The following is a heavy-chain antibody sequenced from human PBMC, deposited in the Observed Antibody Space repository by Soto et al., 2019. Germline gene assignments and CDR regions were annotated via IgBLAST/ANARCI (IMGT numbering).Heavy chain of an antibody. CDR2: INHSGST. CDR3: ASMWSGYNSH. CDR1: GGSFSGYY. D-gene: IGHD6-25*01. J-gene: IGHJ4*02. V-gene: IGHV4-34*02. Sequence: QVQLQQWRAGLLKPSETLSLTCAVYGGSFSGYYWSWIRQPPGKGLEWIGEINHSGSTNYNPSLKNRVTISVDTSKNQFSLRLSSVTAADTAVYYCASMWSGYNSHWGQGTLVTVSS.